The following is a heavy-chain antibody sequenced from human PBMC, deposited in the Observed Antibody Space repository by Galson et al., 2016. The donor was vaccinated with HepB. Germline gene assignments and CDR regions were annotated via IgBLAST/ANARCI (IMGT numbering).Heavy chain of an antibody. D-gene: IGHD3-10*01. V-gene: IGHV2-5*02. CDR1: GFSLVTSGIG. CDR2: LYWDDEK. CDR3: ARSNPSASGGFYNGPSHAPLFDY. Sequence: PALVKPTQTLTLTCSFSGFSLVTSGIGVGWFRQPPGKALEWVALLYWDDEKRYSPSLESRLTITKDTSKNQVVLTMTNMDSVDTAKYFCARSNPSASGGFYNGPSHAPLFDYWGQGILVTVSS. J-gene: IGHJ4*02.